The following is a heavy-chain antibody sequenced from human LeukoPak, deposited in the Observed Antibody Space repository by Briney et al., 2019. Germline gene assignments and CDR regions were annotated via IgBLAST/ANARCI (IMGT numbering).Heavy chain of an antibody. Sequence: SGGSLRLSCAASGFTFSTYWMSWVRQAPGKGLEWVAVISYDGSNKYYADSVKGRSTISRDNSKNTLYLQMNSLRAEDTAVYYCAKRRQWLASPYYYYGMDVWGQGTTVTVSS. D-gene: IGHD6-19*01. CDR3: AKRRQWLASPYYYYGMDV. V-gene: IGHV3-30*18. CDR2: ISYDGSNK. J-gene: IGHJ6*02. CDR1: GFTFSTYW.